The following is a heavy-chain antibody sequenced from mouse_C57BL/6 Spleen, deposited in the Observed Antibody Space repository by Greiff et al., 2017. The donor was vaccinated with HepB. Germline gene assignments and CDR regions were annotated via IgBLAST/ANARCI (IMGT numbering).Heavy chain of an antibody. CDR1: GYTFTDYN. CDR3: ARGGSYYSNYVRCSMDY. V-gene: IGHV1-18*01. CDR2: INPNNGGT. Sequence: EVKLVESGPELVKPGASVKIPCKASGYTFTDYNMDWVKQSHGKSLEWIGDINPNNGGTIYNQKFKGKATLTVDKSSSTAYMELRSLTSEDTAVYYCARGGSYYSNYVRCSMDYWGQGTSVTVSS. D-gene: IGHD2-5*01. J-gene: IGHJ4*01.